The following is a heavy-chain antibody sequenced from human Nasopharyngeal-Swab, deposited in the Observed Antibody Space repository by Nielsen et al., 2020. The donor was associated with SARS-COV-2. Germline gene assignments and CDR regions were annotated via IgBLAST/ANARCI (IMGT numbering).Heavy chain of an antibody. CDR3: ARDLTNSIAVAGNYYYGMDV. Sequence: ASVKVSCKASGYTFTRYYMHWVRQAPGQGLEWMGIVNPSGGSTSYAQKFQGRVTMTRDTSTSTVYMELSSLRSEDTAVYYCARDLTNSIAVAGNYYYGMDVWGQGTTVTVSS. J-gene: IGHJ6*02. D-gene: IGHD6-19*01. CDR2: VNPSGGST. CDR1: GYTFTRYY. V-gene: IGHV1-46*01.